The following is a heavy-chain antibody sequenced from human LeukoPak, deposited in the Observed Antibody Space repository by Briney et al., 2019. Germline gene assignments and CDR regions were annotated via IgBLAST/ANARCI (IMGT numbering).Heavy chain of an antibody. D-gene: IGHD2-15*01. J-gene: IGHJ4*02. CDR3: ARDRYCSGGSCYFPPYYFDY. CDR2: INPDSGGT. CDR1: GYTFTGYY. Sequence: GASVKVSCKASGYTFTGYYMHWVRQAPGQGLEWMGWINPDSGGTNYAQKFQGRVTMTRDTSISTAYMELSRLRSDDTAVYYCARDRYCSGGSCYFPPYYFDYWGQGTLVTVSS. V-gene: IGHV1-2*02.